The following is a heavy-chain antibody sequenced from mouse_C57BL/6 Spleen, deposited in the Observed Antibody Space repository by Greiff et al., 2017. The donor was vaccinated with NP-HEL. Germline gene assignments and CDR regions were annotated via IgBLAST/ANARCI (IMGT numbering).Heavy chain of an antibody. D-gene: IGHD3-2*01. CDR3: ARKRRTALDY. V-gene: IGHV1-26*01. CDR2: INPNNGGT. J-gene: IGHJ2*01. CDR1: GYTFTDYY. Sequence: EVQLQQSGPELVKPGASVKISCKASGYTFTDYYMNWVKQSHGKSLEWIGDINPNNGGTSYNQKFKGKATLTVDKSSSTAYMELRSLTSEDSAVYYCARKRRTALDYWGQGTTLTVSS.